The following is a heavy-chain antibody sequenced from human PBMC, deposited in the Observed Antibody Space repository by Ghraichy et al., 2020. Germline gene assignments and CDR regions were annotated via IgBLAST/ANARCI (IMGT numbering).Heavy chain of an antibody. CDR2: IYWNDDK. V-gene: IGHV2-5*01. J-gene: IGHJ6*02. CDR3: AHHHTATSYSSSWYAVPNYYYYYGMDV. Sequence: SGPTLVKPTQTLTLTCTFSGFSLSTSGVGVGWIRQPPGKALEWLALIYWNDDKRYSPSLKSRLTITKDTSKNQVVLTMTNMDPVDTATYYCAHHHTATSYSSSWYAVPNYYYYYGMDVWGQGTTVTVSS. D-gene: IGHD6-13*01. CDR1: GFSLSTSGVG.